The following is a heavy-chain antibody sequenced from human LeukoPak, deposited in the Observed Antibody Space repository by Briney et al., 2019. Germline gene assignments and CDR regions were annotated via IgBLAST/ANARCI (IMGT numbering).Heavy chain of an antibody. Sequence: GGSLRLSCAASGFTFSSYAMHWVRQAPGKGLEWVANIKQDGSEKYYVDSVKGRFTISRDNAKNSLYLQMNSLRAEDTAVYYCATDIVVVVAADDWFDPWGQGTLVTVSS. CDR1: GFTFSSYA. D-gene: IGHD2-15*01. CDR2: IKQDGSEK. CDR3: ATDIVVVVAADDWFDP. V-gene: IGHV3-7*01. J-gene: IGHJ5*02.